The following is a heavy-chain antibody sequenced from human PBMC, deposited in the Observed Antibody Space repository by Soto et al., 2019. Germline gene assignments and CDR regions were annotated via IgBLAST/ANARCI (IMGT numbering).Heavy chain of an antibody. D-gene: IGHD4-17*01. Sequence: VQLVESGGGVVQPGRSLRLSCAASGFTFSSYGMHWVRQAPGKGLEWVAVISYDGSNKYYADSVKGRFTISRDNSKNTLYLQMNSLRAEDTAVYYCAKSMNYGDIDYWGQGTLVTVSS. CDR3: AKSMNYGDIDY. CDR2: ISYDGSNK. J-gene: IGHJ4*02. CDR1: GFTFSSYG. V-gene: IGHV3-30*18.